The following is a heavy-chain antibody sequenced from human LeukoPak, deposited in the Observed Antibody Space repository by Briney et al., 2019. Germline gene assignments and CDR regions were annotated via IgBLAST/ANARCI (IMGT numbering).Heavy chain of an antibody. CDR3: ARDLVTVTKGFDI. CDR1: ADSFSSHY. CDR2: ISYIGRT. J-gene: IGHJ3*02. V-gene: IGHV4-59*11. Sequence: PSETLSLTCAVSADSFSSHYWTWIRQPPGKGVEWIGYISYIGRTNYNPSLKSRVTISIDTSKNQFSLKLSSVTAADTAVYYCARDLVTVTKGFDIWGQGTMVSVSS. D-gene: IGHD4-17*01.